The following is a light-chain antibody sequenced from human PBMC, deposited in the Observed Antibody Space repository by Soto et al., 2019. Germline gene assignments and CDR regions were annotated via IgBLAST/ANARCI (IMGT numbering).Light chain of an antibody. CDR2: WAS. J-gene: IGKJ4*01. Sequence: DIVMTQSPDSLAVSLGERATINCKSSQSVLSSSNNKNYLSWYQQKPGQPPKLLIFWASTRESGVPDRFSGSGSGTDFTLTISSLQDEDVAVYYCQQYYSTPLVGGETKVEIK. V-gene: IGKV4-1*01. CDR1: QSVLSSSNNKNY. CDR3: QQYYSTPL.